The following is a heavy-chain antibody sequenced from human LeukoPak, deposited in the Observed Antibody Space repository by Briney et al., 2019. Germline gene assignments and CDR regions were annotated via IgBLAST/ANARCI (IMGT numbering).Heavy chain of an antibody. Sequence: SETLSLTCTVSGGYISSCYWNWIRQPAGQGLEWIGRIYSSGSNNYNPSLKSRVTMSVDTSKNQFSLKLSSVTAADTAVYYCATRYCSTTSCYGEDYYYYYMDVWGKGTTVTVSS. CDR2: IYSSGSN. J-gene: IGHJ6*03. D-gene: IGHD2-2*01. V-gene: IGHV4-4*07. CDR1: GGYISSCY. CDR3: ATRYCSTTSCYGEDYYYYYMDV.